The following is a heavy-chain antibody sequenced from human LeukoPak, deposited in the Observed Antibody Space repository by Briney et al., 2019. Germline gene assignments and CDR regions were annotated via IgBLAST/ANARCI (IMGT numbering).Heavy chain of an antibody. CDR1: GFIFSSYS. CDR2: ISSSSSTI. J-gene: IGHJ4*02. CDR3: ARRVGSVGLDY. D-gene: IGHD2-15*01. V-gene: IGHV3-48*01. Sequence: GGSLRLSCAASGFIFSSYSMNWVRRAPGKGLEWVSHISSSSSTIYYADSVKGRFTISRDNAKNSLYLQMHSLRVEDTAVYFCARRVGSVGLDYWGQGTLVPVSS.